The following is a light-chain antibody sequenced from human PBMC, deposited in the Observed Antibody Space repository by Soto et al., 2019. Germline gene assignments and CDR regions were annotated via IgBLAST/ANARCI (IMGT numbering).Light chain of an antibody. J-gene: IGKJ1*01. CDR2: GAS. V-gene: IGKV3-15*01. Sequence: EIVMTQSPASLSVSPGERATLSCRASQNINNNLAWYQHKPGQAPRVVIYGASARATGIPARFSGSGSGTQFTLTISSLQSEDFAVYYCQQYYDWSLWTFGQGTKVEV. CDR3: QQYYDWSLWT. CDR1: QNINNN.